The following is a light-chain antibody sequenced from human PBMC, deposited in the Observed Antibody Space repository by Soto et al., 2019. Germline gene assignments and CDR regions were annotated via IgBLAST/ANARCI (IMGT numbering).Light chain of an antibody. CDR2: EVS. J-gene: IGLJ2*01. V-gene: IGLV2-14*01. CDR1: NRDVGTYNY. Sequence: QSVLTQPASVSGSPGQSITISCTGTNRDVGTYNYVSWYQQHPGKAPKLMIYEVSNRPSGVSDRFSGSKSGNTASLTIAGLQAEDEANYYCSSYTSGTSVVFGGGTKVTVL. CDR3: SSYTSGTSVV.